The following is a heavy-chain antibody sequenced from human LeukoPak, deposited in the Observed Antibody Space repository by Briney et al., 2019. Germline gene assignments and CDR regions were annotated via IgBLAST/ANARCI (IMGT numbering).Heavy chain of an antibody. V-gene: IGHV4-59*08. CDR1: GGSINSYY. Sequence: SETLSLTCTVSGGSINSYYWSWIRQPPGKGLEWIGYIHHSGGITYYNPSLKSRVTISLDTSKNQFSLSLTSVTAADTAVYYCARVGQQLPTNWFDPWGQGTLVTVSS. D-gene: IGHD6-13*01. CDR2: IHHSGGIT. J-gene: IGHJ5*02. CDR3: ARVGQQLPTNWFDP.